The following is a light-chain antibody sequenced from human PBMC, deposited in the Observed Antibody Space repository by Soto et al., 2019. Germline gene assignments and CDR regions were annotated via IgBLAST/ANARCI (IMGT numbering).Light chain of an antibody. CDR1: QDISSW. V-gene: IGKV1-12*01. Sequence: DIQMTQSPSSVSASVGDRVTITCRASQDISSWVAWYQQKPGKAPKLLISAASSLQSGVPRRFSGSGSGTDFTLIISSLQPEDVATYYCQKYDRAPFTFGPGTKVDIK. J-gene: IGKJ3*01. CDR3: QKYDRAPFT. CDR2: AAS.